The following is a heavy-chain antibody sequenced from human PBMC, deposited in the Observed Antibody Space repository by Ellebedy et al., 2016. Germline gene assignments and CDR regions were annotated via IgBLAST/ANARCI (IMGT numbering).Heavy chain of an antibody. J-gene: IGHJ3*02. D-gene: IGHD2-2*01. Sequence: ASVKVSXKASGYTFTSYGISWVRQAPGQGLEWMGWISAYNGNTNYAQKLQGRVTMTTDTSTSTAYMELRSLRSDDTAVYYCARGGHQLLRHGAFDIWGQGTMVTVSS. CDR3: ARGGHQLLRHGAFDI. CDR2: ISAYNGNT. CDR1: GYTFTSYG. V-gene: IGHV1-18*01.